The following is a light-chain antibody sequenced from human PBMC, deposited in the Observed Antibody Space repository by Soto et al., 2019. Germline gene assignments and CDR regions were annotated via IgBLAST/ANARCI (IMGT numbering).Light chain of an antibody. CDR3: HQYGSSPFT. Sequence: EIVLTQSPGTLSLSPGERATLSCRASQSVTSSYLAWYQQKPGQAPRLLIYGASSRATGIPDRFSGSGSGTDFTLTISRREPQDFAVYYCHQYGSSPFTFGQGTKVEIK. CDR2: GAS. V-gene: IGKV3-20*01. CDR1: QSVTSSY. J-gene: IGKJ1*01.